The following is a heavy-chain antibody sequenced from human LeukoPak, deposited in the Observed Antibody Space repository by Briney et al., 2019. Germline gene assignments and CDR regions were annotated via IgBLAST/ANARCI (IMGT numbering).Heavy chain of an antibody. D-gene: IGHD3-22*01. CDR3: GRGNSNYHSSSYSDAFDI. V-gene: IGHV1-2*02. CDR1: GYTFTDYY. CDR2: INPNSCGT. Sequence: ASVRVSCKASGYTFTDYYIHGVRQAPGQGLEWMGWINPNSCGTHYGNKFQGRVSVIRNTAISTAYMELRRLSSDDTAVYYCGRGNSNYHSSSYSDAFDIWGQGTMVTVST. J-gene: IGHJ3*02.